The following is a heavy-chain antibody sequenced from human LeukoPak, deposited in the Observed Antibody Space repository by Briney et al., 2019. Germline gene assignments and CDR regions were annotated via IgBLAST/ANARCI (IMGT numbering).Heavy chain of an antibody. CDR3: ARGPGLKDIVVVPAATYYMDV. D-gene: IGHD2-2*01. V-gene: IGHV1-2*02. Sequence: ASVKVSCKASGYTFTGYYMHWVRQAPGQGLEWMGWINPNSGGTNYAQKFQGRVTMTRDTSISTAYMELSRLRSDDTAVYYCARGPGLKDIVVVPAATYYMDVWGKGTTVTVSS. J-gene: IGHJ6*03. CDR2: INPNSGGT. CDR1: GYTFTGYY.